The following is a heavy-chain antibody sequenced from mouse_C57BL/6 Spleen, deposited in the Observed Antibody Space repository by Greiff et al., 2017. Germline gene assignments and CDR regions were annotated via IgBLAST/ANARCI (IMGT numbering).Heavy chain of an antibody. CDR1: GYAFSSYW. Sequence: QVQLKESGAELVKPGASVKISCKASGYAFSSYWMNWVKQRPGKGLEWIGQIYPGDGDTNYNGKFKGKATLTADKSSSPAYMQLSSLTSEDSAVYFCATYYGSSYDAMDYWGQGTSVTVSS. CDR3: ATYYGSSYDAMDY. D-gene: IGHD1-1*01. V-gene: IGHV1-80*01. J-gene: IGHJ4*01. CDR2: IYPGDGDT.